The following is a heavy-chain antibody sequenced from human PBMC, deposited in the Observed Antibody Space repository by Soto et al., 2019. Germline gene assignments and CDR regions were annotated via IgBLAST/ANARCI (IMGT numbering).Heavy chain of an antibody. Sequence: QVQVVQSGAVVKKPGSSVKISCKASGRCFSSFPTSWVRQVPGQGLKWMGGVISASGSVTYAPKFQGRVTMTAVNSAGIGYMELTSLTSEDTAIYYCARVGSRDAYNYVLDQWGPGTMVTVSS. V-gene: IGHV1-69*06. CDR3: ARVGSRDAYNYVLDQ. CDR1: GRCFSSFP. CDR2: VISASGSV. J-gene: IGHJ1*01. D-gene: IGHD5-18*01.